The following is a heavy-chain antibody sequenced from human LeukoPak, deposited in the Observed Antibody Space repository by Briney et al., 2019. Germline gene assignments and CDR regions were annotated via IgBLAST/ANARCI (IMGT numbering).Heavy chain of an antibody. CDR3: ARVPQRWIIDY. CDR1: GGTFSSYA. CDR2: IIPIFGTA. V-gene: IGHV1-69*13. Sequence: GASVKVSCKASGGTFSSYAISWVRQAPGQGLEWMGGIIPIFGTADYAQKFQGRVTITADESTSTAYMELSSLRSEDTAVYYCARVPQRWIIDYWGQGTLVTVSS. J-gene: IGHJ4*02. D-gene: IGHD4-23*01.